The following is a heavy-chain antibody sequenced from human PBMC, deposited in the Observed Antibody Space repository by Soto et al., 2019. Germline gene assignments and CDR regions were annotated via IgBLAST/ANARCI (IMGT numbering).Heavy chain of an antibody. CDR1: SGSINGYY. CDR3: ARPYRSGWYGVYDF. CDR2: IYFSGST. Sequence: SETLSLTCTVSSGSINGYYWTWVRQPPGKGLEWIGHIYFSGSTNYSPSLKSRITMSVDTSKNQFSLNLSSVTAADTAVYYCARPYRSGWYGVYDFWGPGTMVTVSS. J-gene: IGHJ3*01. V-gene: IGHV4-59*01. D-gene: IGHD6-19*01.